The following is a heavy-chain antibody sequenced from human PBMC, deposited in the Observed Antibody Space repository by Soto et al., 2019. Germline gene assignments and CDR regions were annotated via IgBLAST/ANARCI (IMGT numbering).Heavy chain of an antibody. V-gene: IGHV3-30-3*01. CDR2: ISYDGTNK. Sequence: QVQLVESGGGVVQPGRSLRLSCEASGFTFSSYVMYWVRQAPGKGLEWVAVISYDGTNKYYADSGKGRFTISRDNSKNALSLPMNSLRAEDTAVYYCARAGCDGGSCYTLVGRRYGMDVWGQGTTVTVSS. CDR3: ARAGCDGGSCYTLVGRRYGMDV. CDR1: GFTFSSYV. J-gene: IGHJ6*02. D-gene: IGHD2-15*01.